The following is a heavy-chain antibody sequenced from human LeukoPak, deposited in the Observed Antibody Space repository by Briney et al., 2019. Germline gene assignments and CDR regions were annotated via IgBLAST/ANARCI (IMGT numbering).Heavy chain of an antibody. V-gene: IGHV3-23*01. CDR1: GFTFSSYA. Sequence: PGGSLRLSCAASGFTFSSYAMSWVRQAPGKGLEWVSAISGSGGSTYYADSVKGRFTISRDNSKDTLYLQMNSLRAEDTAVYYCAKDRQQLESSDYWGQGTLVTVSS. D-gene: IGHD6-13*01. J-gene: IGHJ4*02. CDR3: AKDRQQLESSDY. CDR2: ISGSGGST.